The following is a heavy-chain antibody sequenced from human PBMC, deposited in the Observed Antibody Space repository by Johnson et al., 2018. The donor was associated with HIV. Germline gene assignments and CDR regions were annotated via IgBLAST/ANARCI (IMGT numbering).Heavy chain of an antibody. CDR3: ARDPSEGYSSRAAFDI. V-gene: IGHV3-15*05. Sequence: EVQLVESGGGLVKPGGSLRLSCADSGFIFSNACMSWVRQAPGKGLEWIGHINRKTDGGTTAYAAPVRGRFTVSRDNAKNTLYLHMNSLRAEDTAGYYCARDPSEGYSSRAAFDIWGQGTMVTVSS. J-gene: IGHJ3*02. CDR2: INRKTDGGTT. CDR1: GFIFSNAC. D-gene: IGHD4-23*01.